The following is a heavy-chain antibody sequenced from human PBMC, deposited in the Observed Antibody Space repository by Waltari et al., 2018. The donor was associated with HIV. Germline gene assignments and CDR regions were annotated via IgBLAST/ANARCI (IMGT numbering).Heavy chain of an antibody. CDR2: IWFDGNHK. CDR1: GFLFSSSG. D-gene: IGHD3-10*01. CDR3: ARGDIIRMVYTIDY. V-gene: IGHV3-33*01. J-gene: IGHJ4*02. Sequence: QVQLVESGGGVVQPGRSLRLSCSASGFLFSSSGMHWVRQAPGKGLQWVAVIWFDGNHKYYSDSVKGRFTISRDNSKDTVDLQMNSLRTEDTGVYYCARGDIIRMVYTIDYWGQGTLVSVSS.